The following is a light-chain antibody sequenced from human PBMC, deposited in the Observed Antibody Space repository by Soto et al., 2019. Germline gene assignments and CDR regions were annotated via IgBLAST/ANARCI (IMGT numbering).Light chain of an antibody. CDR3: AAWDDSLNGYV. J-gene: IGLJ1*01. CDR2: SNN. Sequence: QAVLAQPPSGSGTPVQRVTISCSGSSSNIGSNTVNWYQQLPGTAPKLLIYSNNQRPSGVPDRFSGSKSGTSASLAISGLQSEDEADYYCAAWDDSLNGYVFGTGTQLTVL. CDR1: SSNIGSNT. V-gene: IGLV1-44*01.